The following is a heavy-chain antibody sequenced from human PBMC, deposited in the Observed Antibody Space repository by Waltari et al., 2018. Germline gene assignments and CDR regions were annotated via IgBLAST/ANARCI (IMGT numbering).Heavy chain of an antibody. CDR1: GGSISSYY. Sequence: QVQLQESGPGLVKPSETLSLTCTVSGGSISSYYWSWIRQPPGKGLEWIGYIYYSGRPTYTPSLKGQFTISVDTSNNQFSLKLGSVTAADTAVYYCARGGGRHYDFPYAFDIWGQGTMVTVSS. V-gene: IGHV4-59*01. CDR2: IYYSGRP. CDR3: ARGGGRHYDFPYAFDI. D-gene: IGHD3-3*01. J-gene: IGHJ3*02.